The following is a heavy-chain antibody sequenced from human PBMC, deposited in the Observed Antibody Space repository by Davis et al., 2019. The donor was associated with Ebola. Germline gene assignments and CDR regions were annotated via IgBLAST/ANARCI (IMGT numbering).Heavy chain of an antibody. CDR2: ISAYNGNT. D-gene: IGHD6-13*01. J-gene: IGHJ6*02. CDR3: ARDLRRAAAGKDHYYYYGMDV. Sequence: ASVKVSCKASGYTFTSYGISWVRQAPGQGLEWMGWISAYNGNTNYAQKLQGRVTMTTDTSTSTAYMELRSLRSDDTAVYYCARDLRRAAAGKDHYYYYGMDVWGQGTTVTVSS. V-gene: IGHV1-18*04. CDR1: GYTFTSYG.